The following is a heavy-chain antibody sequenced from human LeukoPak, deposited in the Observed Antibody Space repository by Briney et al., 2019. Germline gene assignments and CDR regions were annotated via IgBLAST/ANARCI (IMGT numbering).Heavy chain of an antibody. CDR1: GYTITSYD. Sequence: ASVKVSCKASGYTITSYDINWVRQATGQGLEWMGWMNPNSGNTGYAQKFQGRVTMTRNTSISTAYMELSSLRSEDTAVYYCAREYYDILTGRIYYYYGMDVWGQGTTVTVSS. CDR2: MNPNSGNT. CDR3: AREYYDILTGRIYYYYGMDV. J-gene: IGHJ6*02. V-gene: IGHV1-8*01. D-gene: IGHD3-9*01.